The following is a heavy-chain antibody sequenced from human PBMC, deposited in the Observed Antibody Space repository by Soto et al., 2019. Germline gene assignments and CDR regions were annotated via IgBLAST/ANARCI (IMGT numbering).Heavy chain of an antibody. CDR3: ATCGSKRVRGAIVEVFHLEF. CDR1: GFTVTRNY. Sequence: ELQLVESGGGLIQPGGSMRLSCAASGFTVTRNYMTWVRLAPGKGLECVSTIHTGGKTFYTDSVKGRFTVSRDASKNTVDLQMNTLSDEDTAVYDCATCGSKRVRGAIVEVFHLEFWGRGTVVTVSS. CDR2: IHTGGKT. V-gene: IGHV3-53*02. D-gene: IGHD3-10*01. J-gene: IGHJ4*02.